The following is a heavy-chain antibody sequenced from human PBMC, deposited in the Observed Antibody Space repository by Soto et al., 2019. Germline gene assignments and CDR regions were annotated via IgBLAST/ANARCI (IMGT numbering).Heavy chain of an antibody. D-gene: IGHD2-15*01. CDR1: GVSVSSDY. V-gene: IGHV4-59*02. CDR3: ARGGASSKYFDY. CDR2: ISYTGSP. Sequence: SETLSLTCTVSGVSVSSDYWSWIRQPPGKEPEWIGFISYTGSPNYSPSLKSRVTISVDTSKNQFSLNLGSVTAADTAVYYCARGGASSKYFDYWGQGTLVTVSS. J-gene: IGHJ4*02.